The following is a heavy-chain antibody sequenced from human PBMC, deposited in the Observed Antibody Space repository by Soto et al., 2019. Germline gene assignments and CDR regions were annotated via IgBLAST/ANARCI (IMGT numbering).Heavy chain of an antibody. CDR3: AKEGSDYDILTGSGYYGMDV. CDR1: GVTFSSYG. D-gene: IGHD3-9*01. V-gene: IGHV3-30*18. Sequence: GGSLRLSCAASGVTFSSYGMHWVRQAPGKGLEWVAVISYDGSNKYYADSVKGRFTISRDNSKNTLYRQMNSLRAEDTAVYYCAKEGSDYDILTGSGYYGMDVWGQGTTVTVSS. CDR2: ISYDGSNK. J-gene: IGHJ6*02.